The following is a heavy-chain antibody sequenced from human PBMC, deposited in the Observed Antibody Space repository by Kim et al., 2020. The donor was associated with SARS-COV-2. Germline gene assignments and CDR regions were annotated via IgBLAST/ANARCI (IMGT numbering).Heavy chain of an antibody. CDR2: IAYDGNKS. CDR1: GFIFSSYS. D-gene: IGHD6-13*01. Sequence: GGSLRLSCAGSGFIFSSYSTHWVRQAPGKGLEWVAVIAYDGNKSQYADSVKGRFTISRDNSKNTLYVQMESLRTEDTAVYYCARDATQGRDGYHWYYNYGMDVWGHGNTVTVSS. CDR3: ARDATQGRDGYHWYYNYGMDV. J-gene: IGHJ6*01. V-gene: IGHV3-30-3*01.